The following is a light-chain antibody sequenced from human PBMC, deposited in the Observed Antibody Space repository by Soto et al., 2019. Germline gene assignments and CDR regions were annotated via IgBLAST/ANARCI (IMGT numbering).Light chain of an antibody. CDR1: QSISSW. J-gene: IGKJ1*01. CDR3: QQYNTYSGT. Sequence: DIQMTQFPSTLSASVGDRVTITCRASQSISSWLAWYQQKPGKAPNLLIYDASTLESGVPSRFSGSGSGTEFTLTISSLQPDDFATYYCQQYNTYSGTFGQGTKVDI. CDR2: DAS. V-gene: IGKV1-5*01.